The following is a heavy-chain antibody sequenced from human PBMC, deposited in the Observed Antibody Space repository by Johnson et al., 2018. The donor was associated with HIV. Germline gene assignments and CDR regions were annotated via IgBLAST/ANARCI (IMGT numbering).Heavy chain of an antibody. J-gene: IGHJ3*02. D-gene: IGHD1-1*01. CDR3: ARDGSNFGAFDI. V-gene: IGHV3-7*01. CDR1: GFTFSHAW. Sequence: VQLVESGGGLVKPGGSLRLSCVASGFTFSHAWMSWVRQAPGKGLEWVANIKQGGSEKYYVDSVKGRFTISRDNAKKSLYLQMNSLRAEDTAVYYCARDGSNFGAFDIWGQGTMVTVSS. CDR2: IKQGGSEK.